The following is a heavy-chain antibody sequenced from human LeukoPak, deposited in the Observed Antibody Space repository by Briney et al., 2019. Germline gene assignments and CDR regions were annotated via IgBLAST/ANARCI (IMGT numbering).Heavy chain of an antibody. D-gene: IGHD5-18*01. CDR2: ISYDGSNK. J-gene: IGHJ1*01. CDR3: ARVRVDTAMVGYFQH. V-gene: IGHV3-30*04. CDR1: GFTFSSYA. Sequence: GGSLRLSCAASGFTFSSYAMSWVRQAPGKGLEWVAVISYDGSNKYYADSVKGRFTISRDNSKSTLYLQMNSLRAEDTAVYYCARVRVDTAMVGYFQHWGQGTLVTVSS.